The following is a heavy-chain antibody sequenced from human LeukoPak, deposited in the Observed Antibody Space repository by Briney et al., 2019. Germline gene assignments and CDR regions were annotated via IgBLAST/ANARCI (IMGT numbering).Heavy chain of an antibody. Sequence: GGSLRLSCAASGFTFSSYSMNWVRQAPGEGLEWVSYISSSSSTIYYADSVKGRFTISRDNAKNSLYLQMNSLRAEDTAVYYCARDWTPSLDAFDIWGQGTMVTVSS. J-gene: IGHJ3*02. CDR1: GFTFSSYS. V-gene: IGHV3-48*04. CDR3: ARDWTPSLDAFDI. D-gene: IGHD3/OR15-3a*01. CDR2: ISSSSSTI.